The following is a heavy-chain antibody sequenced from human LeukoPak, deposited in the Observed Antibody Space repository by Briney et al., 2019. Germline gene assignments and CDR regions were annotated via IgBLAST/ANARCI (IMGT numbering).Heavy chain of an antibody. CDR1: GFTIDDYA. CDR3: AKDMGRVQLWFGLDY. J-gene: IGHJ4*02. D-gene: IGHD5-18*01. CDR2: ISWNSGSI. Sequence: GGSLRLSCAASGFTIDDYAMHWVRQAPGKGLEWVSGISWNSGSIGYADSVKGRFTISRDNAKNSLYLQMNSLRAEDTALYYCAKDMGRVQLWFGLDYWGQGTLVTVSS. V-gene: IGHV3-9*01.